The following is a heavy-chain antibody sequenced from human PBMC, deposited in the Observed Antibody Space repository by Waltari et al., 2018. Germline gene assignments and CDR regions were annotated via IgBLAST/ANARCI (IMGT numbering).Heavy chain of an antibody. CDR1: GYTFTSYA. D-gene: IGHD3-16*02. CDR2: INTNAGNP. V-gene: IGHV7-4-1*02. Sequence: QVQLVHSGSELKKPEASVKVSCKASGYTFTSYAMNWLRQAPGHVLEWMGWINTNAGNPTYAQGFTGRFVFSLDTSVSTAYLQISSLRAEDTAVYYCARDRTYDYVWGSYRYRNWYFDLWGRGTLVTVSS. CDR3: ARDRTYDYVWGSYRYRNWYFDL. J-gene: IGHJ2*01.